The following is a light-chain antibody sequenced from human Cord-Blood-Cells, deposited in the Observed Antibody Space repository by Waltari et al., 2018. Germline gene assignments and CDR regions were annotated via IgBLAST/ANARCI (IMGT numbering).Light chain of an antibody. CDR1: QSLLHSNGYNY. Sequence: VMTQSPLSLPVTPGEPASIPCRSSQSLLHSNGYNYLDWYLQKPGQSPQLLIYLGSNRASGVPDRFSGSGSGTDFTLKISRVEAEDVGVYYCMQALQTWTFGQGTKVEIK. V-gene: IGKV2-28*01. J-gene: IGKJ1*01. CDR3: MQALQTWT. CDR2: LGS.